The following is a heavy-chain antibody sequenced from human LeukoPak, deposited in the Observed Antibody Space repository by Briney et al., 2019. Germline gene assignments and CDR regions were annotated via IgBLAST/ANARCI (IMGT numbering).Heavy chain of an antibody. CDR2: IYYSGST. CDR3: ARGSDRMVRVLDV. V-gene: IGHV4-31*03. J-gene: IGHJ6*04. CDR1: GGSISSGGYY. Sequence: PSETLSLTCTVSGGSISSGGYYWSWIRQHPGKGLEWIGYIYYSGSTYYNPSLKSRVTISVDTSKNQFSLKLSSVTAADTAVYYCARGSDRMVRVLDVWGKGTTVTVSS. D-gene: IGHD3-10*01.